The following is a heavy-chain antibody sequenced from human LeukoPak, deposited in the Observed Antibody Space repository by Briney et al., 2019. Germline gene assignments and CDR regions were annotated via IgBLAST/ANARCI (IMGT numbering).Heavy chain of an antibody. Sequence: GGSLRLSCAASGFTFSSYSMNWVRQAPGKGLEWVSSISSSSSYIYYADSVKGRFTISRDNAKNSLYLQMNSLGAEDTAVYYCARLQSSSWDYWGQGTLVTVSS. CDR3: ARLQSSSWDY. CDR2: ISSSSSYI. D-gene: IGHD6-13*01. J-gene: IGHJ4*02. CDR1: GFTFSSYS. V-gene: IGHV3-21*01.